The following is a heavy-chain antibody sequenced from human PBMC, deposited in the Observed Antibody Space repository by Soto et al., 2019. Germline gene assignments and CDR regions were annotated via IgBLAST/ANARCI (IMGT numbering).Heavy chain of an antibody. CDR3: AVTGYSSSPGYYGMDV. CDR1: GGSISSGGYY. Sequence: NPSETLSLTCTVSGGSISSGGYYWSWIRQHPGKGLEWIGYIYYSGSTYYNPSLKSRVTISVDTSKNQFSLKLSSGTAADTAVYYCAVTGYSSSPGYYGMDVWGQGTMVTVSS. J-gene: IGHJ6*02. V-gene: IGHV4-31*03. CDR2: IYYSGST. D-gene: IGHD6-6*01.